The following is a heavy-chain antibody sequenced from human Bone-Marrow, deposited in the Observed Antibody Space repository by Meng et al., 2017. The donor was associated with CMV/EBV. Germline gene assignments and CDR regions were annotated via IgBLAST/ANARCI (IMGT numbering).Heavy chain of an antibody. D-gene: IGHD3-3*01. Sequence: SETLSLTCSVSGGAISNYYWSWIRQPPGKGLEWIGYVYYSGTTNYNPSLKSRVSISVDTSKNQFSLKLSSVTAADTAVYYCARDGYYDFWSGYLRYWGQGTLVTVSS. J-gene: IGHJ4*02. CDR3: ARDGYYDFWSGYLRY. CDR1: GGAISNYY. V-gene: IGHV4-59*01. CDR2: VYYSGTT.